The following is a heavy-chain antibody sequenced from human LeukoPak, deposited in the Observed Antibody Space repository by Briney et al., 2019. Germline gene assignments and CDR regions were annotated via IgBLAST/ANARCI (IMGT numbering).Heavy chain of an antibody. J-gene: IGHJ6*03. CDR3: ASCPLAPSQPGAGYYYYYMDV. Sequence: PSLTLSLTCAGSGGSSSSGDYSWSWIRQAPGRVGGWIGYSCYSGSTYSNLSLQSRVTISVHTSKNPSSLKLSSVTAADTAVYYCASCPLAPSQPGAGYYYYYMDVWGNGTTVTISS. D-gene: IGHD2-2*01. V-gene: IGHV4-30-4*07. CDR1: GGSSSSGDYS. CDR2: SCYSGST.